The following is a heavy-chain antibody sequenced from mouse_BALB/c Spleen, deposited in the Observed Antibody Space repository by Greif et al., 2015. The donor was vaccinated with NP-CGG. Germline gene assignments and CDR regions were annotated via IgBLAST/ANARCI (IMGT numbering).Heavy chain of an antibody. V-gene: IGHV1-7*01. CDR2: INPSTGYT. D-gene: IGHD4-1*01. J-gene: IGHJ2*01. Sequence: QVQLQQSGAELAKPGASVKMSCKASGYTFTSYWMHWVKQRPGQGLEWIGYINPSTGYTEYNRKFKDKATLTADKSSSTAYMQLSSLTSEDSAVYYCAREGLTGAFDYWGQGTTLTVSS. CDR3: AREGLTGAFDY. CDR1: GYTFTSYW.